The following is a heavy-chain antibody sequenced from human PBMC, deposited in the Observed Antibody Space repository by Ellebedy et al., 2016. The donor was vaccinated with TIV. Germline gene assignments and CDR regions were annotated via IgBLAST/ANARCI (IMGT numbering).Heavy chain of an antibody. Sequence: SETLSLTXTVSGGSVSSATSYWSWIRQPPGGTLEWIGYIYNSGSAYYNPSLQSRLTISIDRLRNQFSLSLRSVTAADTAIYYCARMLSGSSLNPFDYWGQGTLITVSS. CDR1: GGSVSSATSY. V-gene: IGHV4-61*01. D-gene: IGHD3-22*01. CDR3: ARMLSGSSLNPFDY. J-gene: IGHJ4*02. CDR2: IYNSGSA.